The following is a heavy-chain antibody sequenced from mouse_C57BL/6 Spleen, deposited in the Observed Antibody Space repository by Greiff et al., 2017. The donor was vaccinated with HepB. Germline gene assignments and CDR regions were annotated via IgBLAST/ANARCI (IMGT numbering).Heavy chain of an antibody. Sequence: EVKLVESGGGLVKPGGSLKLSCAASGFTFSDYGMHWVRQAPEKGLEWVAYISSGSSTIYYADTVKGRFTISRDNAKNTLFLQMTSLRAEDTAMYYCARTLLGAMDYWGQGTSVTVSS. V-gene: IGHV5-17*01. D-gene: IGHD2-12*01. CDR2: ISSGSSTI. CDR1: GFTFSDYG. CDR3: ARTLLGAMDY. J-gene: IGHJ4*01.